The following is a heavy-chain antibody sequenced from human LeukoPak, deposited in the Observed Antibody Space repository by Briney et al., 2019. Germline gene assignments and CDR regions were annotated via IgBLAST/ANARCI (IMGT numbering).Heavy chain of an antibody. V-gene: IGHV1-69*04. D-gene: IGHD4-17*01. Sequence: GASVKVSCKASGGTFSSYAISWVRQAPGQGLEWMGRIIPILGIANYAQKFQGRVTITADKSTSTAYMELSSLRSEDTAVYYCARGIDTVTSHDPRDYWGQGTLVTVSS. CDR1: GGTFSSYA. CDR2: IIPILGIA. CDR3: ARGIDTVTSHDPRDY. J-gene: IGHJ4*02.